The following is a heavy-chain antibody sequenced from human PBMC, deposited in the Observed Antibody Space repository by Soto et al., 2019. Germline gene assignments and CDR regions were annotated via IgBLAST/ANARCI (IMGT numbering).Heavy chain of an antibody. V-gene: IGHV3-11*01. CDR1: GFTFSDSY. CDR3: ARVSWREKYGMDV. Sequence: SLRLSCAASGFTFSDSYMSWIRQAPGKGLEWISYITFSGNTVYYADSLKGRFTISRENAKNSLYLQMNRLRAEDTAVYYCARVSWREKYGMDVWGQGTTVTGSS. J-gene: IGHJ6*02. CDR2: ITFSGNTV.